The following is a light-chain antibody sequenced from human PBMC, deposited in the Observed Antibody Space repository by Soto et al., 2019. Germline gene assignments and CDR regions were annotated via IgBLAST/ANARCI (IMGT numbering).Light chain of an antibody. J-gene: IGLJ1*01. CDR3: CSYAGPTNYV. V-gene: IGLV2-23*01. CDR1: SGDVGNYNL. CDR2: EGS. Sequence: QSALTQPASVSGSPGQSITISCTGTSGDVGNYNLVSWYQHHPGKAPKLMIYEGSRRPSGVSNRFSGSKSGNTASLTISGLQAEDEADYYCCSYAGPTNYVFGTGTKVTVL.